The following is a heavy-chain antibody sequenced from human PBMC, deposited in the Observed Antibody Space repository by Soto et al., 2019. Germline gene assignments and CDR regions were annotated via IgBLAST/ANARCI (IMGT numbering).Heavy chain of an antibody. D-gene: IGHD3-22*01. CDR2: ISGSGHCR. J-gene: IGHJ5*02. V-gene: IGHV3-23*01. CDR3: ATAYYDSRGFQDR. CDR1: GFTFSNYV. Sequence: EVQLLESGGALVEPGGSLRLSCDTSGFTFSNYVMTWVRQAPGRGLEWVSSISGSGHCRSYADSVKGRFTISRDNSEKTLYLQMNSLRAEDTATYFCATAYYDSRGFQDRWGQGTLVTVSS.